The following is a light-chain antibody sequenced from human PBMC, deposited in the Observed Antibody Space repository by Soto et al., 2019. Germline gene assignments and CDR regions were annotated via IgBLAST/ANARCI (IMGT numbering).Light chain of an antibody. J-gene: IGLJ1*01. CDR3: SSYTTSNTRQIV. CDR1: SSDVGGYNY. V-gene: IGLV2-14*03. Sequence: QSVLTQPPSVSGSPGQSITISCTGTSSDVGGYNYVSWYQHHPGKAPKLIIYDVTNRPSGVSNPFSGSKSGNTASLTISGLRPEDEADYYCSSYTTSNTRQIVFGTGTKVTVL. CDR2: DVT.